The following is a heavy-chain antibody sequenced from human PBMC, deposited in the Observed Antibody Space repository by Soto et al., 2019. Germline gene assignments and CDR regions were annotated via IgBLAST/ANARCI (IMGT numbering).Heavy chain of an antibody. CDR2: ISAYNGNT. CDR1: GYTFTSYG. D-gene: IGHD1-7*01. Sequence: QVQLVQSGAEVKKPGASVKVSCKASGYTFTSYGISWVRQAPAQGLDWMGWISAYNGNTNYAQKLHGRVTMTTDTSTRTAYMERGSLRSDDTAVYYCAREAGGLLKLPNPIDYWGQGTLVTVSS. V-gene: IGHV1-18*04. CDR3: AREAGGLLKLPNPIDY. J-gene: IGHJ4*02.